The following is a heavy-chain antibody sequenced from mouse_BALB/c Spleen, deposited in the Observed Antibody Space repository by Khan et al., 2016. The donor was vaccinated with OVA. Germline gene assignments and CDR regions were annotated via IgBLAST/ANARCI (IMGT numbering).Heavy chain of an antibody. D-gene: IGHD1-1*01. CDR2: ISYSGNT. CDR1: GYSITSDYA. CDR3: AKVYGGDFDY. J-gene: IGHJ2*01. Sequence: EVKLLESGPGLVKPSQSLSLTCTVTGYSITSDYAWNWIRQFPGNKLEWMGFISYSGNTNYNPSLKSRISITRDTSKNQFFLQLNSVTPEDTATXSCAKVYGGDFDYWGQGTTLTVSS. V-gene: IGHV3-2*02.